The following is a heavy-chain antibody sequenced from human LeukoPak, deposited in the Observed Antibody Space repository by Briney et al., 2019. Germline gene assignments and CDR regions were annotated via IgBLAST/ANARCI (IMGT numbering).Heavy chain of an antibody. V-gene: IGHV3-64*01. CDR2: IGGSGENA. CDR3: ARGGSLPVLDY. Sequence: GGSLRLSCVASGFAFSTYTMHWVRQAPGQGLEYVSAIGGSGENAYYVTSVKGRFIISRDNSKNTLYLQMGSLRPEDMGLYYCARGGSLPVLDYWGQGNLVSVSS. J-gene: IGHJ4*02. CDR1: GFAFSTYT. D-gene: IGHD2-15*01.